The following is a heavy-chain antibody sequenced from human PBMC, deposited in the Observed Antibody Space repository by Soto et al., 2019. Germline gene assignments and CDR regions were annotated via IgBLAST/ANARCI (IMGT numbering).Heavy chain of an antibody. D-gene: IGHD6-6*01. Sequence: GGSLRLSCAASGFTFSSYGMHWVRQAPGKGLEWVSRINTDGSDTSYADSVKGRFTISRDNAKNMLYLEMHSLRVEDTAVYYGTRDRPGPQHYFDYWGQGNMVTVSS. J-gene: IGHJ4*02. CDR3: TRDRPGPQHYFDY. CDR2: INTDGSDT. V-gene: IGHV3-74*01. CDR1: GFTFSSYG.